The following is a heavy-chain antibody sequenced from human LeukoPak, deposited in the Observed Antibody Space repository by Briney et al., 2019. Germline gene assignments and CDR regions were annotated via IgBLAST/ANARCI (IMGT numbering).Heavy chain of an antibody. Sequence: SETLSLTCTVSGGSISSGGYYWSWIRQPPGKGLEWIGYIYHSGSTYYNPSLKSRVTISVDRSKNQFSLKLSSVTAADTAVYYCARDASSSGGAVDYWGQGTLVTVSS. CDR1: GGSISSGGYY. J-gene: IGHJ4*02. D-gene: IGHD6-13*01. CDR3: ARDASSSGGAVDY. CDR2: IYHSGST. V-gene: IGHV4-30-2*01.